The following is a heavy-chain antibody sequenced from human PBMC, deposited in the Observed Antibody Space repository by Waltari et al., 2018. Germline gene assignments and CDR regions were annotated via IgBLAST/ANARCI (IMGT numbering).Heavy chain of an antibody. J-gene: IGHJ6*03. Sequence: EVQLVESGGGLVQPGGSLRLSCAASGFTFSSYDMNWVRQAPGQGLEWVSYISSSGSTIYYADSVKGRFTISRDNAKNSLYLQMNSLRAEDTAVYYCARVGVLDYDFWSGFYMDVWGKGTTVTVSS. CDR1: GFTFSSYD. V-gene: IGHV3-48*03. CDR3: ARVGVLDYDFWSGFYMDV. D-gene: IGHD3-3*01. CDR2: ISSSGSTI.